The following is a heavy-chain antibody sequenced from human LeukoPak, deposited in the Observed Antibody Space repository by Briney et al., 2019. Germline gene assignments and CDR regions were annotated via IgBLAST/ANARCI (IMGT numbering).Heavy chain of an antibody. J-gene: IGHJ5*02. CDR2: ISSDSGTI. D-gene: IGHD1-14*01. CDR1: GLTFSTYS. CDR3: ARAAQPGFDP. Sequence: PGGSLRLSCGASGLTFSTYSMNWVRQAPGKGLEWVSYISSDSGTIYYADSVKGRFTISRDNANKSQYLQMNSLRAEDTAVYYCARAAQPGFDPWGQGTLVTVSS. V-gene: IGHV3-48*01.